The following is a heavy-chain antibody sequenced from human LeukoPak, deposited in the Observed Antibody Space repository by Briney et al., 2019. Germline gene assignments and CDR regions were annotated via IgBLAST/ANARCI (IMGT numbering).Heavy chain of an antibody. CDR1: GFTFSTYA. J-gene: IGHJ4*02. CDR2: IGGSSGST. V-gene: IGHV3-23*01. D-gene: IGHD3-10*01. Sequence: GGSLRLSCAASGFTFSTYAMSWVRQAPGKGLEWVSAIGGSSGSTNYADSVEGRFTISRDSSKNTVYVQLNSLTVEDTAVYYCAKASWVSAADAVLWGQGSLVTVSS. CDR3: AKASWVSAADAVL.